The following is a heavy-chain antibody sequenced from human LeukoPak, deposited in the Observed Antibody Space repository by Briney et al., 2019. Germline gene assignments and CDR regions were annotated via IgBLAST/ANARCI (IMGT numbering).Heavy chain of an antibody. D-gene: IGHD1-26*01. CDR3: ATSARGRASGSFYGY. CDR1: GYIFTNYG. V-gene: IGHV1-18*01. J-gene: IGHJ4*02. CDR2: ISAYNGNT. Sequence: ASVTVSCKASGYIFTNYGISWVRQAPGQGVEWMGWISAYNGNTNYAQKFQGRVTMTTDTSTSTAYMELRSLRSDDTAVYYCATSARGRASGSFYGYWGQGTLVTVSS.